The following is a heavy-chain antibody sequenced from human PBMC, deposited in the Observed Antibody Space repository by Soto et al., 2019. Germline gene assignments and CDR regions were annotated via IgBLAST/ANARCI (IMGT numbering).Heavy chain of an antibody. V-gene: IGHV3-30-3*01. D-gene: IGHD3-10*01. CDR2: ISYDGSNK. CDR1: GFTFSSYA. CDR3: ARDPEGSGSYYVDYYGMDV. J-gene: IGHJ6*01. Sequence: QVQLVESGGGVVQPGRSLRLSCAASGFTFSSYAMHWVRQAPGKGLEWVAVISYDGSNKYYADSVKGRFTISRDNSKNTLYLQMNSLRAEDTAVYYCARDPEGSGSYYVDYYGMDVW.